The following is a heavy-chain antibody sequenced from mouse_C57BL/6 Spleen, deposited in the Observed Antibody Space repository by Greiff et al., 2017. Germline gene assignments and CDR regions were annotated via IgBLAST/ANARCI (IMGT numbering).Heavy chain of an antibody. J-gene: IGHJ1*03. D-gene: IGHD1-1*01. CDR3: ASDYYGSSYGGYFDV. V-gene: IGHV1-82*01. CDR2: IYPGDGDT. CDR1: GYAFSSSW. Sequence: VQLQQSGPELVKPGASVKISCKASGYAFSSSWMNWVKQRPGKGLEWIGRIYPGDGDTNYNGKFKGKATLTADKSSSPAYLQLSSLTSEDSAVYFCASDYYGSSYGGYFDVWGTGTTVTVSS.